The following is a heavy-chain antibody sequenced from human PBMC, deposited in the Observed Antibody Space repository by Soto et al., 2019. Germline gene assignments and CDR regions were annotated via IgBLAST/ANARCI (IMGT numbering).Heavy chain of an antibody. CDR1: GYTFTSYG. Sequence: QVPLVQSGAEVKKPGASVKVSCKPSGYTFTSYGISWARQAPGQALEWMGWTSAYNGNTNYAQTLQGKVTMTTDTARSTGYMQLRSLRSNDSAVYYGDRTETSREEVTTWDYCGEGSMVT. CDR2: TSAYNGNT. V-gene: IGHV1-18*01. D-gene: IGHD4-17*01. J-gene: IGHJ4*02. CDR3: DRTETSREEVTTWDY.